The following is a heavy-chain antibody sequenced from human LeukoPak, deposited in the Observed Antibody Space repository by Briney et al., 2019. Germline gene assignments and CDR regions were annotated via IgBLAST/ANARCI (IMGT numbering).Heavy chain of an antibody. Sequence: PGGSLRLSCAASGFTSGLTFDDYGMNWVRQVPGKGLEWVSGISRDGGRTGYADSVQGRFTISRDNSRNSLHLQMNSLRVEDTAFYYCVKDSNYDFWSGYYKGFDNWGQGTLVTVSS. D-gene: IGHD3-3*01. CDR3: VKDSNYDFWSGYYKGFDN. CDR1: GFTSGLTFDDYG. J-gene: IGHJ4*02. V-gene: IGHV3-20*04. CDR2: ISRDGGRT.